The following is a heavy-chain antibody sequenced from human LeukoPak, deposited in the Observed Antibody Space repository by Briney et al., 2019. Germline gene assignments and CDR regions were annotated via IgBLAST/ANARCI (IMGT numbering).Heavy chain of an antibody. CDR2: ISISSSYI. V-gene: IGHV3-21*01. CDR1: GFPFSSYS. Sequence: GGSLRLSCAASGFPFSSYSMNWVRQAPGKGLEWVSSISISSSYIYYADSVKGRFTISRDNAKNSLYLQMNSLRAEDTAVYYCARAVPSTYYYDSSGYPDYWGQGTLVTVSS. CDR3: ARAVPSTYYYDSSGYPDY. J-gene: IGHJ4*02. D-gene: IGHD3-22*01.